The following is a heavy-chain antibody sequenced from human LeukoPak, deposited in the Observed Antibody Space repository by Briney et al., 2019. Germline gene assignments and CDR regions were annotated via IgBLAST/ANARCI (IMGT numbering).Heavy chain of an antibody. CDR3: ARALGYYYYYYMDV. Sequence: GGSLRLSCAASGFTFSSYSMNWVRQAPGKGLEWVSSISSSSSFIYYADSVKGRFTISRDNAKNSLYLQMNSLRAEDTAVYYCARALGYYYYYYMDVWGKGTTVTVSS. CDR2: ISSSSSFI. J-gene: IGHJ6*03. D-gene: IGHD3-16*01. CDR1: GFTFSSYS. V-gene: IGHV3-21*01.